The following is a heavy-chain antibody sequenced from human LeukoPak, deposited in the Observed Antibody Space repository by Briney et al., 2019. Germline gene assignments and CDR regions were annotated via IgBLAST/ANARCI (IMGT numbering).Heavy chain of an antibody. CDR1: GGTSTTYA. J-gene: IGHJ4*02. V-gene: IGHV1-69*13. D-gene: IGHD3-22*01. CDR2: TIPMFGTP. Sequence: SVKVSCKASGGTSTTYAINWVRQAPGQGLEWMGGTIPMFGTPHYAQKFQGRVTIIADESMGTAYMDLSSLRSNDTAVYFCARAPLGPGFYYESTGYYYFDCWGQGSLVTVSS. CDR3: ARAPLGPGFYYESTGYYYFDC.